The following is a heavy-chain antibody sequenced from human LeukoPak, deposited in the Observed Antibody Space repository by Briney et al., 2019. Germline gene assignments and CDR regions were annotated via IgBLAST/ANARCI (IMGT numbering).Heavy chain of an antibody. J-gene: IGHJ4*02. V-gene: IGHV3-30*02. Sequence: GGSLRLSCAASGFTFSSYGMHWVRQAPGKGLEWVAFIRYDGSNKYYADSVKGRFTISRDNSKNTLYLQMNSLRAEDTAVYYCAKVHSTVTTPAYFDYWGQGTLVTVSS. CDR2: IRYDGSNK. CDR3: AKVHSTVTTPAYFDY. CDR1: GFTFSSYG. D-gene: IGHD4-17*01.